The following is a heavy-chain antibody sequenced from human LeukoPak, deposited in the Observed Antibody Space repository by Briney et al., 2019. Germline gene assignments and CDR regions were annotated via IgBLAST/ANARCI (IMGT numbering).Heavy chain of an antibody. D-gene: IGHD6-13*01. J-gene: IGHJ4*02. CDR3: ARDVSSSYSDDYFDY. CDR1: GGSISSGSYY. Sequence: PSQTLSLTCTGSGGSISSGSYYWSWIRQPAGKGLEWIGRIYTSGSTNYNPSLKSRVTISVDTSKNQFSLKLSSVTAADTAVYYCARDVSSSYSDDYFDYWGQGTLVTVSS. V-gene: IGHV4-61*02. CDR2: IYTSGST.